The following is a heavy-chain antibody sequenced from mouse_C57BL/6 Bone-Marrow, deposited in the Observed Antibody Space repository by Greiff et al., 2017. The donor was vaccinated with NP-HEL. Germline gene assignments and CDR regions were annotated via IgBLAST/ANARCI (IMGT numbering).Heavy chain of an antibody. J-gene: IGHJ4*01. D-gene: IGHD1-1*01. CDR1: GYTFTSYG. CDR2: IYLGNGYT. CDR3: ARRDYYGSSYDAMDY. Sequence: EVQLQQSGAELVRPGSSVKMSCKTSGYTFTSYGINWVKQRPGQGLEWIGYIYLGNGYTEYNEKFKGKATLTSDTSSSTAYMQLSSLTSEDSASYFCARRDYYGSSYDAMDYWGQGTSVTVSS. V-gene: IGHV1-58*01.